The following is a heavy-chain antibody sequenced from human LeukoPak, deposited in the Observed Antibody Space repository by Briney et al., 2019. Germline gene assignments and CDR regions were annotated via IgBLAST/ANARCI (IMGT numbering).Heavy chain of an antibody. D-gene: IGHD2-15*01. V-gene: IGHV3-48*02. CDR2: ISSSSSAR. CDR1: GFTFSRYS. CDR3: ARDFVVGAPDAFDI. J-gene: IGHJ3*02. Sequence: GGSLRLSCAASGFTFSRYSMNWVRQAPGKGLEWVSYISSSSSARNYADSVQGRFTISRDDAKNSLYLQMNSLRDEDTAVYYCARDFVVGAPDAFDIWGQGTMVTVSS.